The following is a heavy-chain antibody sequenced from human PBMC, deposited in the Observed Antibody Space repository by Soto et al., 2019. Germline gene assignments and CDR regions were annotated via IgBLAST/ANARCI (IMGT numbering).Heavy chain of an antibody. CDR2: IFSAGMT. CDR1: GFTVKGNY. Sequence: GGSLRLSCTPSGFTVKGNYVGWARQASGKGMEWVSIIFSAGMTYYTDSVKGRFTVSKDISKNTLSLQMNSLRADDTAVYFCAGAYSFNYAFDYWGLGTPVTVSS. J-gene: IGHJ4*02. V-gene: IGHV3-53*01. D-gene: IGHD3-16*01. CDR3: AGAYSFNYAFDY.